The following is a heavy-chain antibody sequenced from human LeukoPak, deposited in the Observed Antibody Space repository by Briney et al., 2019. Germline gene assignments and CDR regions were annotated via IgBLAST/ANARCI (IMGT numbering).Heavy chain of an antibody. CDR1: GFTFSGSA. D-gene: IGHD3-22*01. Sequence: GGSLRLSCVVSGFTFSGSAVHWVRQASGKGLEWVGRIRSKANNYATAYAASVKGRFTISRDDSKNTAYLQMNSLKTEDTAVYYCAGDNFDSSVKFDYWGQGTLVTVSS. CDR3: AGDNFDSSVKFDY. V-gene: IGHV3-73*01. CDR2: IRSKANNYAT. J-gene: IGHJ4*02.